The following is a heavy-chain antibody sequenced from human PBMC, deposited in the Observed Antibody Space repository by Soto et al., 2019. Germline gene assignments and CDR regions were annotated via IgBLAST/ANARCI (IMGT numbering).Heavy chain of an antibody. CDR2: ISSGSSYT. CDR3: ARIQDRSGYYYSGVDV. V-gene: IGHV3-11*06. D-gene: IGHD3-22*01. Sequence: QVQLVESGGGLVKPEGSLRLSCAASGFTFSDYYMTWIRQAPGKGLEWVSYISSGSSYTNYADSVKGRFTISRDNAKNSLYLQMNGLRAEDTALYYCARIQDRSGYYYSGVDVWGQGTTVTVSS. J-gene: IGHJ6*02. CDR1: GFTFSDYY.